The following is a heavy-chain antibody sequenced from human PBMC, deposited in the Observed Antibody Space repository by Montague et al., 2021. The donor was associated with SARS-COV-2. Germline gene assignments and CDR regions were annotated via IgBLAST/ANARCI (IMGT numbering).Heavy chain of an antibody. CDR1: GGSISSSSYY. CDR3: ATQDGTSCGVAVPFDF. Sequence: SETLSLTCTVSGGSISSSSYYWAWIRQPPGKGLEWIGCIYYRGSTYYNPSLKSRVFISVDTSKNQLSLTLTSVTAADTAVYYCATQDGTSCGVAVPFDFWGQGTLLSVSS. D-gene: IGHD2-2*01. CDR2: IYYRGST. J-gene: IGHJ4*02. V-gene: IGHV4-39*01.